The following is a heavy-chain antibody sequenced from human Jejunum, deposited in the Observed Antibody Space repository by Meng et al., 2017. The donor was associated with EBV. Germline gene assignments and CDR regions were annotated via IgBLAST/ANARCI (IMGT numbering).Heavy chain of an antibody. CDR2: INPTGDST. Sequence: QVQSVQSGGEGKKPVASVKVSCKVSGDTFTRYYMHWVRQAPGQGLEWMGIINPTGDSTTYAEKFQGRLTMTRDTSTTTAYMELSSLRSEDTAVYYCAGGMTIRQNWFDPWGQGTLVTVSS. D-gene: IGHD5-24*01. CDR3: AGGMTIRQNWFDP. J-gene: IGHJ5*02. CDR1: GDTFTRYY. V-gene: IGHV1-46*01.